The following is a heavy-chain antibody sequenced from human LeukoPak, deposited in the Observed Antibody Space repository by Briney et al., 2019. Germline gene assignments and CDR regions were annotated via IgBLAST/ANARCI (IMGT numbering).Heavy chain of an antibody. V-gene: IGHV3-9*01. D-gene: IGHD5-18*01. CDR2: ISWNSGSI. CDR3: AKGGYSYGEAFDY. Sequence: GRSLRLSCAASGFTFYDYAMHWVRQAPGKGLEWVSGISWNSGSIGYADSVKGRFTISRDNAKNSLHLQMNSLRAEDTALYYCAKGGYSYGEAFDYWGQGTLVTVSS. CDR1: GFTFYDYA. J-gene: IGHJ4*02.